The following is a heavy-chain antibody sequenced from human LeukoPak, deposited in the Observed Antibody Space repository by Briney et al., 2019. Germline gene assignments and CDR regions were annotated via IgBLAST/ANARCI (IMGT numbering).Heavy chain of an antibody. Sequence: ASVKVSCKASGYTFTSYDINWVRQAPGKGLEWMGGFDPEDGETIYAQKFQGRVTMTEDTSTDTAYMELSSLRSEDTAVYYCATSVYADYYYMDVWGKGTTVTVSS. CDR3: ATSVYADYYYMDV. CDR1: GYTFTSYD. V-gene: IGHV1-24*01. D-gene: IGHD3-16*01. J-gene: IGHJ6*03. CDR2: FDPEDGET.